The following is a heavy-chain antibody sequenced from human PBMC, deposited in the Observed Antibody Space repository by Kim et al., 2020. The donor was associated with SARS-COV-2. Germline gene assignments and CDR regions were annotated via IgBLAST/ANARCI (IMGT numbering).Heavy chain of an antibody. D-gene: IGHD1-1*01. Sequence: GGSLRLSCAASGFSFSNHCVEWVRQAPGKGLEWVAGIWHDGSNKFYAASVKGRFTISRDNSKNTVYLQMNSLTAEDTALYYCARNRNIGSSYFDYWGQGTLVSVSS. CDR1: GFSFSNHC. V-gene: IGHV3-33*01. CDR2: IWHDGSNK. J-gene: IGHJ4*02. CDR3: ARNRNIGSSYFDY.